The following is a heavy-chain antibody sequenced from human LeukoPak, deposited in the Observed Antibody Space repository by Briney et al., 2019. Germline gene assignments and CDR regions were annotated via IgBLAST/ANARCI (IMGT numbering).Heavy chain of an antibody. V-gene: IGHV3-23*01. CDR1: GFTFSSYA. Sequence: SGGSLRLSCAASGFTFSSYAMSWVRQAPGKGLEWVSAISGSGGSTYYADSVKGRFTISRDNSKNTLYPQMNSLRAEDTAAYYCAKDGHGDYDGYWGRGTLVTVSS. CDR3: AKDGHGDYDGY. D-gene: IGHD4-17*01. CDR2: ISGSGGST. J-gene: IGHJ4*02.